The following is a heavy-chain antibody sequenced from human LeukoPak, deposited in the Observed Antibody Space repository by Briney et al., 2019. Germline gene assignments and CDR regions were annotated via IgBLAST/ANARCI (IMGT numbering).Heavy chain of an antibody. CDR1: GFTFSSYS. J-gene: IGHJ4*02. CDR3: ARDSRLGGSGSYSDY. Sequence: PGGSLRLSCAASGFTFSSYSMNWVRLAPGKGLEWVSSISSSSSYIYYADSVKGRFTISRDNAKNSLYLQMNSLRAEDTAVYYCARDSRLGGSGSYSDYWGQGTLVTVSS. D-gene: IGHD3-10*01. V-gene: IGHV3-21*01. CDR2: ISSSSSYI.